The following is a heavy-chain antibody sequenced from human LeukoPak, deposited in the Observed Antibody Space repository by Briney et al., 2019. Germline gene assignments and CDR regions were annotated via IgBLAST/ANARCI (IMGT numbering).Heavy chain of an antibody. CDR1: GGSISSGGYY. V-gene: IGHV4-31*03. CDR2: IYYSGST. D-gene: IGHD6-13*01. Sequence: SETLSLTCTVSGGSISSGGYYWSWIRQHPGKGLEWIGYIYYSGSTYYNPSLKSRVTISVDTSKNQFSLKLSSVTAADTAVYYCARVQYSSSWPLDYWGQGTLVTVSS. CDR3: ARVQYSSSWPLDY. J-gene: IGHJ4*02.